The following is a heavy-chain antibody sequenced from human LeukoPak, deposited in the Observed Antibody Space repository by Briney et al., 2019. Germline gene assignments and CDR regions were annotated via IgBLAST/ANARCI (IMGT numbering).Heavy chain of an antibody. V-gene: IGHV3-30*02. D-gene: IGHD1-14*01. J-gene: IGHJ4*02. CDR2: IRYDGSNN. Sequence: PGGSLRLSCVASDFTFSNFGMHWVRQAPGKGLEWLSFIRYDGSNNYHADSVKGRFSISRDNSKNTLHLQMNTLRPDDTAVYYCARGVEPLAANTLAYWGQGTLVTVSS. CDR1: DFTFSNFG. CDR3: ARGVEPLAANTLAY.